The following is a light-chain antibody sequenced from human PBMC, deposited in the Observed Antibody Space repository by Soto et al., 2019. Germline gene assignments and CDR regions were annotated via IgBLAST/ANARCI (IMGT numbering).Light chain of an antibody. CDR2: WAS. CDR3: QQYYRTPRT. V-gene: IGKV4-1*01. J-gene: IGKJ2*02. Sequence: DIVMTQSPESLAVSLGERATINCKSSQSVLYSSHNKNYLAWYQQKPGQPPKLLIYWASTRESGVPDRFSGSGSGTDFTLTISGLQAEDVAVYYCQQYYRTPRTFGQGTKLEIK. CDR1: QSVLYSSHNKNY.